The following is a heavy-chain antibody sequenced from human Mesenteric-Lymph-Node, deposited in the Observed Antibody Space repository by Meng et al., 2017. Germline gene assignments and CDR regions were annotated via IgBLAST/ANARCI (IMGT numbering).Heavy chain of an antibody. V-gene: IGHV4-61*08. CDR3: ARVAAGGNEWLNP. Sequence: VHVEESGLGVVKPSETCALTGRVVGGSISRCGYTWIWIRQPSGKGLEWMGEMNHSGSTNYDPPLKSRVTISVDTSKNQFSLKLSSDTEVNTAGYYCARVAAGGNEWLNPWGQGTLVTVSS. J-gene: IGHJ5*02. CDR2: MNHSGST. D-gene: IGHD6-13*01. CDR1: GGSISRCGYT.